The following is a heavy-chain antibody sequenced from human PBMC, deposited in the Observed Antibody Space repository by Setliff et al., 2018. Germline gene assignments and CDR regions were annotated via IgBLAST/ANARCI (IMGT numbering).Heavy chain of an antibody. CDR1: GYTFTRYA. Sequence: GASVKVSCKASGYTFTRYAISWVRQAPGQGPEWMGWISAYNGNTNYALKRQDRVIMTADTSTNTVHLDLRSLRSDDSAMYYCTRAPRLEWILPTFDYWGQGTPVTVSS. V-gene: IGHV1-18*01. CDR2: ISAYNGNT. CDR3: TRAPRLEWILPTFDY. D-gene: IGHD3-3*01. J-gene: IGHJ4*02.